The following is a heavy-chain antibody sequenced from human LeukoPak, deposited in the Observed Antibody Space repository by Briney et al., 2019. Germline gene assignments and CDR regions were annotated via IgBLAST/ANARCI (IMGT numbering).Heavy chain of an antibody. CDR3: ARDDHSPGLDVFDI. J-gene: IGHJ3*02. CDR1: GGSISSNSYY. D-gene: IGHD1-14*01. CDR2: IYYSGST. Sequence: PSETLSLTCAVSGGSISSNSYYWGWIRKPPGKGLGWIGSIYYSGSTYYNPSLKSRVTISVDTSKNQFSLKLSSVTAADTAVYYCARDDHSPGLDVFDIWGQGTMVTVSS. V-gene: IGHV4-39*02.